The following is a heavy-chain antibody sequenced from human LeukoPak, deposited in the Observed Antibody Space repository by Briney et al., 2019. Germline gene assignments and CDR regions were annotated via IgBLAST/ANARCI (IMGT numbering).Heavy chain of an antibody. CDR1: GFTFSSYD. J-gene: IGHJ5*02. CDR2: IGTAGDT. Sequence: PGGSLRLSCAASGFTFSSYDMHWVRQATGKGLEWVSAIGTAGDTYYPGSVKGRFTISRENAKNSLYLQMNSLRAGDTAVYYCARETTHNWFEPWGQGTLVTVSS. V-gene: IGHV3-13*01. D-gene: IGHD4-11*01. CDR3: ARETTHNWFEP.